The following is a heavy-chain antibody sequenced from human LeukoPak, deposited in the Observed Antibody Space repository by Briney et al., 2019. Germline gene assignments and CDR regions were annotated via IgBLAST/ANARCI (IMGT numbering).Heavy chain of an antibody. D-gene: IGHD6-13*01. Sequence: ASVKVSCKASGYTFTSYGISWVRQAPGQGLEWMGWISAYNGNRNYAQKFQDRVTMTTDTSTSTAYMEVRSLRSDDTAVYYCARDYEGWAAAAFDYWGQGTLVTVSS. CDR3: ARDYEGWAAAAFDY. J-gene: IGHJ4*02. V-gene: IGHV1-18*01. CDR1: GYTFTSYG. CDR2: ISAYNGNR.